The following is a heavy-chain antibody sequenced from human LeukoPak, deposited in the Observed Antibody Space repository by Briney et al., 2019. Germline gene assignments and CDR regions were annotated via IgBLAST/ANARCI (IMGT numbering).Heavy chain of an antibody. D-gene: IGHD3-10*01. CDR3: AKAGPGFGFDY. CDR2: ISSSGSTI. J-gene: IGHJ4*02. CDR1: GFTFSSYE. V-gene: IGHV3-48*03. Sequence: GGSLRLSCAASGFTFSSYEMNWVRQAPGKGLEWISDISSSGSTINYADSVKGRFTISRDNAKNSLNLQMNSLRAEDTALYYCAKAGPGFGFDYWGQGTLVTVSS.